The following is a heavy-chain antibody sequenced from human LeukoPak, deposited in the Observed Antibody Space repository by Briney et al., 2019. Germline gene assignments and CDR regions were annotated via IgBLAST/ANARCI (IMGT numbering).Heavy chain of an antibody. Sequence: GASVKVSCKASGFTFTSSAMQWVRQARGQRLEWIGWIVVGSGNTNYAQKFQERVTITRDMSTSTAYMELSSLRSEDTAVYYCARVAGWPRHNWFDPWSQGTLVTVSS. CDR1: GFTFTSSA. D-gene: IGHD6-19*01. CDR2: IVVGSGNT. J-gene: IGHJ5*02. CDR3: ARVAGWPRHNWFDP. V-gene: IGHV1-58*02.